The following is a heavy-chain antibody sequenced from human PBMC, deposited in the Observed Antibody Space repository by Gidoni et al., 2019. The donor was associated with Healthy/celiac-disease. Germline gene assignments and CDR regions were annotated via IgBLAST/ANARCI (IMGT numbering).Heavy chain of an antibody. CDR2: IGTAGDT. J-gene: IGHJ3*02. Sequence: EVQLVESGGGLVQPGGSLRLSCAASGFTFSSDDIDWGPQATGKGLEWASAIGTAGDTYYPGSVKGRFTISRENAKNSLYLQMNSLRAGDTAVYYCARGERRVAARPGEDAFDIWGQGTMVTVSS. CDR1: GFTFSSDD. D-gene: IGHD6-6*01. V-gene: IGHV3-13*04. CDR3: ARGERRVAARPGEDAFDI.